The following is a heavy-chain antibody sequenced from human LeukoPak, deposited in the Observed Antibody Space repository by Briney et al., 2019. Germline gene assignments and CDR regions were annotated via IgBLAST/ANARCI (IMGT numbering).Heavy chain of an antibody. CDR3: ASGELDSLYYFEY. J-gene: IGHJ4*02. CDR1: GFTFSTYL. D-gene: IGHD1-1*01. Sequence: GGSLRLSCAASGFTFSTYLMHWVRQAPGKGLVWVSRIHGDGISTTYADSVKGRFTISRDNAKNTLYLQMNSLRAEDTAVYFCASGELDSLYYFEYWGQGTLVTVSS. CDR2: IHGDGIST. V-gene: IGHV3-74*01.